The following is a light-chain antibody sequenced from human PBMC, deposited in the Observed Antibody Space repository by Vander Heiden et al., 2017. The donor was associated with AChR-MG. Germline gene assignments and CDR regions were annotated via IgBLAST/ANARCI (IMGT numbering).Light chain of an antibody. Sequence: DIQMTQSPSTLSASVGDRVNITCRASQSISYWLAWYQQKPGKAPNLLIFYASDLESGVPSRFSGSGSGTEFTLTISSLQPDDFATYYCQQYNTYRTFGQGTKVEI. V-gene: IGKV1-5*01. J-gene: IGKJ1*01. CDR1: QSISYW. CDR3: QQYNTYRT. CDR2: YAS.